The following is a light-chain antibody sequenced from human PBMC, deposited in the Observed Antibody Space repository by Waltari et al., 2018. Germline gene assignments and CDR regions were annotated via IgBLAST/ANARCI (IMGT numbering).Light chain of an antibody. CDR3: QQPDTYPLT. Sequence: IQLTQSPSSLSASVGDRVTITCRASQGISSFLAWYQQKPGKAPKLLIYAATTLQSGVPSRFGGSGSGTDFTLTISSLQPEDFATYYCQQPDTYPLTFGGAT. J-gene: IGKJ4*02. V-gene: IGKV1-9*01. CDR2: AAT. CDR1: QGISSF.